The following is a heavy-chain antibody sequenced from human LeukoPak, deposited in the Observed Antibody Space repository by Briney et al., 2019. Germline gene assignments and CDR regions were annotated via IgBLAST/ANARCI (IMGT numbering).Heavy chain of an antibody. D-gene: IGHD6-19*01. J-gene: IGHJ4*02. CDR2: IYSGGST. V-gene: IGHV3-53*01. CDR3: ARGSGWSGVEY. Sequence: GGSLRLSYAAPGFTVSSSYMSWVRQAPGKGLEWVSVIYSGGSTYYADSVKGRFTISRDNSKNTLYLQMNSLRAEDTAVYYCARGSGWSGVEYWGQGTLVTVSS. CDR1: GFTVSSSY.